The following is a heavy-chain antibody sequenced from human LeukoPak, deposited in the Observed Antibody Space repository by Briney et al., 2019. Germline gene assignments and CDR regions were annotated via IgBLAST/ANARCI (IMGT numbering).Heavy chain of an antibody. V-gene: IGHV3-7*04. CDR1: GFTFSSYW. CDR2: IKEDGSEK. D-gene: IGHD1-26*01. Sequence: PWGSLRLSCAVSGFTFSSYWMTWVRQAPGKGLEWVASIKEDGSEKYYEDSVKGRFTISRDNAKNSLYLQMNSLRAEDTAVYYCARDHHPSYYLPDYWGQGTLVTVSS. J-gene: IGHJ4*02. CDR3: ARDHHPSYYLPDY.